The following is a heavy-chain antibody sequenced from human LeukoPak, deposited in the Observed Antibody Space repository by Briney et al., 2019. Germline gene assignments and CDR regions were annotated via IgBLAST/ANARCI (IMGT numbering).Heavy chain of an antibody. CDR3: AKVKGWYGDGYFDY. V-gene: IGHV3-30*14. CDR2: ISYDGSNK. D-gene: IGHD6-19*01. J-gene: IGHJ4*02. Sequence: PGGSLRLSCAASGFTFSSYAMHWVRQAPGKGLEWVAVISYDGSNKYYANSVKGRFTISRENSNNTVYLHMNSLRAEDTAVYYCAKVKGWYGDGYFDYWGQGTLVTVSS. CDR1: GFTFSSYA.